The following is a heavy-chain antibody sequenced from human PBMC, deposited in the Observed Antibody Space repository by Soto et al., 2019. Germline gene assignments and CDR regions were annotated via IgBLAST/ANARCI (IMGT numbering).Heavy chain of an antibody. CDR3: ARVGTTILHGDYRAGYFDY. CDR2: ISSGTSTI. J-gene: IGHJ4*02. Sequence: PGGSLRLSCAASGFTFSSYFMNWVRQAPGKGLEWVSFISSGTSTIYYADSVKGRFTISRDNAKNSLYLQMNSLRDEDTAVYYCARVGTTILHGDYRAGYFDYWGQGTLVTVSS. CDR1: GFTFSSYF. D-gene: IGHD4-17*01. V-gene: IGHV3-48*02.